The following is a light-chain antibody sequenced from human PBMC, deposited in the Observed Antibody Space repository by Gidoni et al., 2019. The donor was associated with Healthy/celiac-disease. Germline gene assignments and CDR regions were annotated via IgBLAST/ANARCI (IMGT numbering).Light chain of an antibody. CDR1: QSISSY. CDR3: QQSYSTPRT. J-gene: IGKJ1*01. CDR2: AAS. Sequence: DIQLPPSPSSLSASVGDRVTITCRASQSISSYLNWYQQKPGKAPKLLSYAASSLQSGVPSRFRGSGSGTDFTLTISSLQPEDFATYYCQQSYSTPRTFXQXTKVEIK. V-gene: IGKV1-39*01.